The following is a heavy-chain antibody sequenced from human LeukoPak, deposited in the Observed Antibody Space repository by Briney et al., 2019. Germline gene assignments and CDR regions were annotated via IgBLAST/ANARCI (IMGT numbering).Heavy chain of an antibody. CDR3: ARITKKPGDPNVYNFDY. CDR1: GGTFSSYA. J-gene: IGHJ4*02. Sequence: SVKVSCKASGGTFSSYAISWVRQAPGQGLEWMGRIIPILGIANYAQKFQGRVTITADKSTSTAYMELSSLRSEDTAVYYCARITKKPGDPNVYNFDYWGQGTLVTVSS. D-gene: IGHD3-16*01. V-gene: IGHV1-69*04. CDR2: IIPILGIA.